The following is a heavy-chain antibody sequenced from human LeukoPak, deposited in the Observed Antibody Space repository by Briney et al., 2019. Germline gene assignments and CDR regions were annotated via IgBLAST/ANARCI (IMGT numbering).Heavy chain of an antibody. D-gene: IGHD2-2*01. J-gene: IGHJ6*03. Sequence: GESLKISCKGSGYSFTSYWIGWVRQMPGKGLEWMGIIYPGDSDTRYSPSFQGQVTISADKSISTAYLQWSSLKASDTAMYYCARQIVVVPAAIFSSVYYYMDVWGKGTTVTISS. V-gene: IGHV5-51*01. CDR3: ARQIVVVPAAIFSSVYYYMDV. CDR1: GYSFTSYW. CDR2: IYPGDSDT.